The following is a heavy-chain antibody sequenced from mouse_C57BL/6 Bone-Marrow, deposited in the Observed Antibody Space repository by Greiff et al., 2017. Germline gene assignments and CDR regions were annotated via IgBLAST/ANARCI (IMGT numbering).Heavy chain of an antibody. CDR2: IYPSDSET. CDR1: GYTFTSYW. J-gene: IGHJ3*01. Sequence: QVQLQQSGAELVRPGSSVKLSCKASGYTFTSYWMDWVKQRPGQGLEWIGNIYPSDSETHYNQKFKDKATLTVDKSSSTAYMQLSSLTSEDSAVYDCASYCDCAWFAYGGQGTVVTVSA. V-gene: IGHV1-61*01. CDR3: ASYCDCAWFAY. D-gene: IGHD2-4*01.